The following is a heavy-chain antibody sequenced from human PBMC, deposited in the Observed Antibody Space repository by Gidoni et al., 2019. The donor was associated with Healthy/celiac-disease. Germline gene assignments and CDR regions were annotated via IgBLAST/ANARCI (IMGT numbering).Heavy chain of an antibody. CDR1: GFTFSDYY. V-gene: IGHV3-11*05. D-gene: IGHD6-19*01. J-gene: IGHJ4*02. CDR3: ARDGYSSGWHQDY. Sequence: QVQLVESGGGLVKPGGSLRLPCAASGFTFSDYYMSWIRQAPGKGLEWVSYISSSSSYTNYADSVKGRFTISRDNAKNSLYLQMNSLRAEDTAVYYCARDGYSSGWHQDYWGQGTLVTVSS. CDR2: ISSSSSYT.